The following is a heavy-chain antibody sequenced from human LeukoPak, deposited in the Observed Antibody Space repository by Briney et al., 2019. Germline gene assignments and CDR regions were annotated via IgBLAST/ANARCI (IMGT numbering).Heavy chain of an antibody. CDR3: ARDRSSYEYYFDY. J-gene: IGHJ4*02. CDR1: GFTFSSYW. Sequence: PGGSLRLSCAASGFTFSSYWMNWVRQAPGKGLEWVANIKQDGSEKYYVDSVKGRFTISRDNSKNTLYLQMNSLRAEDTAVYYCARDRSSYEYYFDYWGQGTLVTVSS. CDR2: IKQDGSEK. V-gene: IGHV3-7*01. D-gene: IGHD5-12*01.